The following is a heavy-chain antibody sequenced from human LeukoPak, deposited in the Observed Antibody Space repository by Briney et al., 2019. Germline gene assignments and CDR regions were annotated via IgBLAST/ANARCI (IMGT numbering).Heavy chain of an antibody. CDR3: VGGRPY. CDR2: INPEDSDH. J-gene: IGHJ4*02. V-gene: IGHV3-7*05. Sequence: DGSLRLSRALSVFTFSNYWINWVRQAPGKGPDWVASINPEDSDHYYVASVKGRFTISRDNAKDSLYLQMGSLRVEDTAVYFCVGGRPYWGQGTLVTVST. CDR1: VFTFSNYW.